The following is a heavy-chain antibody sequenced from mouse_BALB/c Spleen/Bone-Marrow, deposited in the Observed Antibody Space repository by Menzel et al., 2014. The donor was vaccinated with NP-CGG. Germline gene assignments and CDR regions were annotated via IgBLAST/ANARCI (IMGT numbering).Heavy chain of an antibody. CDR3: ARSYGKNVDY. D-gene: IGHD2-1*01. CDR2: INPSTGYT. V-gene: IGHV1-7*01. Sequence: VQVVESGAELAKPGAPVKMSCKASGYTFTSYWMHWVKQRPGQGLEWIGNINPSTGYTEYNQKFKDKATLTADKSSSTAYMQLNSRTSEDSAVDYCARSYGKNVDYWGQGTTLTVSS. CDR1: GYTFTSYW. J-gene: IGHJ2*01.